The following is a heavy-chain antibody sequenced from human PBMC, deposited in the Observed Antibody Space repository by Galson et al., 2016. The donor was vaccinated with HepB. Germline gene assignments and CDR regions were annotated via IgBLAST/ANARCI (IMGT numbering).Heavy chain of an antibody. Sequence: SVKVSCKASGYTFTNYYMYWVRQAPRQGLQWMGIINPTGSSTSYAQKFQGRVTLTRDTSTSTVYMELSSLRSEDTAVYYCARSPQWLEHFDYWGQGTLVTVSS. V-gene: IGHV1-46*01. CDR1: GYTFTNYY. CDR2: INPTGSST. D-gene: IGHD6-19*01. CDR3: ARSPQWLEHFDY. J-gene: IGHJ4*02.